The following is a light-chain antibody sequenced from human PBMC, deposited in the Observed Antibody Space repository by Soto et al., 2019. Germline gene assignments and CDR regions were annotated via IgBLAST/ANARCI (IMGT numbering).Light chain of an antibody. CDR1: QSVSGH. CDR2: SVS. Sequence: EIVLTQSPGILSLSPGERATLSCSASQSVSGHLAWYQQKPGQAPRLLIYSVSSRATGIPDRFSGSGSGTDFTLTITRLEPEDFAVYYCQHYGTSLWTFGQGTKVDI. J-gene: IGKJ1*01. CDR3: QHYGTSLWT. V-gene: IGKV3-20*01.